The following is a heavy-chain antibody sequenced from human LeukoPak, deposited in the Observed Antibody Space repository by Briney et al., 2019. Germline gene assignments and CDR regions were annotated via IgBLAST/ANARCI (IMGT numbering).Heavy chain of an antibody. D-gene: IGHD3-3*01. CDR1: GFTLSSYA. V-gene: IGHV3-23*01. CDR3: ANIIWSGYYEDS. Sequence: GGSLRLSCAASGFTLSSYAMTWVRQAPGKGLEWVSTISGNGDNTYYADSVKGRFTISRDNSKNTLYLQMNSLRVEGTAVYYCANIIWSGYYEDSWGQGTLVTVSS. J-gene: IGHJ4*02. CDR2: ISGNGDNT.